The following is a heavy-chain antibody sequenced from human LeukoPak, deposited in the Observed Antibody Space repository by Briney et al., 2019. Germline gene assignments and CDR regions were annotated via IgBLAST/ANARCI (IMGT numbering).Heavy chain of an antibody. J-gene: IGHJ4*02. CDR2: ISSNGGST. V-gene: IGHV3-64*01. D-gene: IGHD5-18*01. CDR1: GFTFSSYA. CDR3: ARDNSPRYSYADY. Sequence: PGGSLRLSCAASGFTFSSYAMHWVRQAPGKGLEYVSAISSNGGSTYYANSVKGRFTISRDNSKNTLYLQMGSLRAEDMAVYYCARDNSPRYSYADYWGQGTLVTVSS.